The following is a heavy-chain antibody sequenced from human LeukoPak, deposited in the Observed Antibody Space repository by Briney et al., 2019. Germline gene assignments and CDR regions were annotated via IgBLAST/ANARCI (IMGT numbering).Heavy chain of an antibody. CDR1: GYTFDNYD. CDR3: ARGAPVAIFGPGYDEYFEY. Sequence: VASVTVSCKTSGYTFDNYDINWVRQAAGQGLEWMGWMNPDSGNTGYAHKFQGRVTMARNTSMTTAYLELTGLTSGDTAIYYCARGAPVAIFGPGYDEYFEYLRQGTVVIVSS. CDR2: MNPDSGNT. D-gene: IGHD3-3*01. V-gene: IGHV1-8*01. J-gene: IGHJ4*02.